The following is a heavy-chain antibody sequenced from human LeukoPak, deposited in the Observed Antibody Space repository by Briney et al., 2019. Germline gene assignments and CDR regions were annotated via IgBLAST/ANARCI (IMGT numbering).Heavy chain of an antibody. V-gene: IGHV6-1*01. CDR1: GDSVSSNSAA. Sequence: SQTLSLTCAISGDSVSSNSAAWNWIGQSPSRGLEWLGRTYYRSKWYNDYAVSVKGRITINADTSNNQFSLQLNSVTPEDAAVYYCARDRNYNWGAFNIWGQGTMVTVSS. J-gene: IGHJ3*02. CDR3: ARDRNYNWGAFNI. CDR2: TYYRSKWYN. D-gene: IGHD7-27*01.